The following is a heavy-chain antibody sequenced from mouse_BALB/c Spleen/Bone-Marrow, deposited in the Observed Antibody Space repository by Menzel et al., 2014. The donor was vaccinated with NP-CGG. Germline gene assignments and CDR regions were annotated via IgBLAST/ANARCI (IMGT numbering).Heavy chain of an antibody. D-gene: IGHD1-1*01. CDR3: ARLDGGEC. CDR1: GYSFTGYN. V-gene: IGHV1-39*01. Sequence: VQLQQSVPELEKPGASVQISCSPSGYSFTGYNMHWVTQSNGQSLEWIGNIDPYYGATSYKQKFKGKATLTVDKSSSTAYMQLKSLTSEDSSVYYCARLDGGECWGQGSTRAV. CDR2: IDPYYGAT. J-gene: IGHJ2*01.